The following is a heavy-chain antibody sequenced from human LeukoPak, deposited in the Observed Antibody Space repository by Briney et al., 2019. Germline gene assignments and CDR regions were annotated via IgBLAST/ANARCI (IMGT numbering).Heavy chain of an antibody. V-gene: IGHV1-2*04. CDR2: INPNSGGT. Sequence: ASVKVSCKASGYTFTGYYMHRVRQAPGQGLEWMGWINPNSGGTNYAQKFQGWVTMTRDTSISTAYMELSRLRSDDTAVYYCARALGGIAARPLDYWGQGTLVTVSS. D-gene: IGHD6-6*01. CDR3: ARALGGIAARPLDY. J-gene: IGHJ4*02. CDR1: GYTFTGYY.